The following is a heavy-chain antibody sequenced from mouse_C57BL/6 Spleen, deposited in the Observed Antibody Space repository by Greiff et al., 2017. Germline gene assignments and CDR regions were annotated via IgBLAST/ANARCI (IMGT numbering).Heavy chain of an antibody. J-gene: IGHJ4*01. CDR3: ARRDSNYLYAMDY. CDR1: GYTFTSYW. CDR2: IYPGSGST. D-gene: IGHD2-5*01. V-gene: IGHV1-55*01. Sequence: VQLQQPGAELVKPGASVKMSCKASGYTFTSYWITWVKQRPGQGLEWIGDIYPGSGSTNYNEKFKSKATLTVDTSSSTAYMQLSSLTSEDSAVYYCARRDSNYLYAMDYWGQGTSVTVSS.